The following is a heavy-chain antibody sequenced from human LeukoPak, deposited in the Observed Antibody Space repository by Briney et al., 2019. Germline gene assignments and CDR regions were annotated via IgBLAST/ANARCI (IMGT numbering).Heavy chain of an antibody. V-gene: IGHV3-9*01. D-gene: IGHD5-12*01. CDR2: ISWNSGSI. CDR1: GFTFDDYA. J-gene: IGHJ4*02. CDR3: AKHRGYDLGLYYFDY. Sequence: TDRSLRLSCAASGFTFDDYAMHWVRQAPGKGLEWVSGISWNSGSIGYADSVKGRFTISRDNAKNSLYLQMNSLRAEDTALYYCAKHRGYDLGLYYFDYWGQGILVTVSS.